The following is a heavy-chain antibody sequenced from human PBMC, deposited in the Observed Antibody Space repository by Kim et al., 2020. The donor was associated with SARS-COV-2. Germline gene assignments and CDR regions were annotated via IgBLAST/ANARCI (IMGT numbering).Heavy chain of an antibody. J-gene: IGHJ5*01. D-gene: IGHD6-19*01. Sequence: GGSLRLSCAASGFTFSTYTMSWVRQAPGKGLEWVSAITDSGYATFYADSVKGRFTIARDNSRNTLYLQMNSLRAEDTALYFCAKPMAVCTNWFDTWGHGT. V-gene: IGHV3-23*01. CDR2: ITDSGYAT. CDR1: GFTFSTYT. CDR3: AKPMAVCTNWFDT.